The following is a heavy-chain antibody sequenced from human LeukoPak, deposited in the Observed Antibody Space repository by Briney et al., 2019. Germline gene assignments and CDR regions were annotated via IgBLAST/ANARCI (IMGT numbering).Heavy chain of an antibody. D-gene: IGHD3-10*01. V-gene: IGHV3-23*01. CDR1: GFPFSSYA. CDR2: ISRGGDSP. CDR3: SKEVYGSGPYYLDY. Sequence: GGSLRLSCAASGFPFSSYAMSWVRQAPGKGLQWVSSISRGGDSPYYADSVKGRFTISRDNSRNTLYLQMNSLTAEDTAIYDCSKEVYGSGPYYLDYWGQGTLVTVSS. J-gene: IGHJ4*02.